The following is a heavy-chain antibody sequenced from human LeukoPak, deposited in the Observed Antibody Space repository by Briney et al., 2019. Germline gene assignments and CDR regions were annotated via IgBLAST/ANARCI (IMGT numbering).Heavy chain of an antibody. Sequence: PSETLSLTCTVSGGSISTSNYYWGWIRQPPGKGLEWIGNIFYSGSTYYSPSLKSRVTISVDTSKNQFSLKLSSVTAADTAVYYCAGYSSGWYRPGFDYWGQGTLVTVSS. CDR3: AGYSSGWYRPGFDY. D-gene: IGHD6-19*01. J-gene: IGHJ4*02. V-gene: IGHV4-39*07. CDR1: GGSISTSNYY. CDR2: IFYSGST.